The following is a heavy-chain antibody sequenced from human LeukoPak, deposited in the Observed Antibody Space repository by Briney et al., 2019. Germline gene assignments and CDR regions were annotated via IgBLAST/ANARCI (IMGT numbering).Heavy chain of an antibody. CDR2: ISSSGNTI. CDR3: XXAKXXXYDSSGYYSGFDY. V-gene: IGHV3-48*03. Sequence: PGGSLRLSCAASGFTFSSYEMNWVRQAPGKGLEWVSYISSSGNTIYYADSVKGRFTISRDNAKNSLYLQMNSLRAEDTAVYYCXXAKXXXYDSSGYYSGFDYWGQGTLVTVSS. J-gene: IGHJ4*02. D-gene: IGHD3-22*01. CDR1: GFTFSSYE.